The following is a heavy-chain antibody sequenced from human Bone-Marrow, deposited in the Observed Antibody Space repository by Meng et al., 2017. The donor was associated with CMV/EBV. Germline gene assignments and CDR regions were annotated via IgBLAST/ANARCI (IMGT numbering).Heavy chain of an antibody. Sequence: GESLKISCAASGFTFSSYSMNWVRQAPGKGLEWVSSISSSSSYIYYADSVKGRFTISRDNSKNTLYLQMNSLRAEDTAVYYCARGPFRGCSSTSCYNYGMDVWGQGTTVTVSS. V-gene: IGHV3-21*01. D-gene: IGHD2-2*02. J-gene: IGHJ6*02. CDR2: ISSSSSYI. CDR3: ARGPFRGCSSTSCYNYGMDV. CDR1: GFTFSSYS.